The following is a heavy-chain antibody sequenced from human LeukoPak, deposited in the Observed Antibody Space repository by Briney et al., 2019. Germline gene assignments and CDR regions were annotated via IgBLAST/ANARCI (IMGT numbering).Heavy chain of an antibody. CDR3: ARDTSTIVGPRFDY. V-gene: IGHV3-7*01. CDR1: GSTFSSYW. D-gene: IGHD1-26*01. CDR2: IKPDGSEK. Sequence: PGGSLRLSCAASGSTFSSYWMSWVRQAPGKGLEWVAIIKPDGSEKYYVDSVKGRFTISRDNAKNSLYLEVNSLRAEDTAVYYCARDTSTIVGPRFDYWGQGTLVTVSS. J-gene: IGHJ4*02.